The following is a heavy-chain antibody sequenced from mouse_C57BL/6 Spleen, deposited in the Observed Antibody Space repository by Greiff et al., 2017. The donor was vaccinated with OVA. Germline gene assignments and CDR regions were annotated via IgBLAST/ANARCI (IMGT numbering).Heavy chain of an antibody. D-gene: IGHD1-1*01. Sequence: VQLQQSGPELVKPGASVKISCKASGYTFTDYYMNWVKQRPGQGLEWIGMIHPNSGSTNYNEKFKSKATLTVDKSSSTAYMQLSSLTSEDSAVYYCASTTVGYAMDYWGQGTSVTVSS. J-gene: IGHJ4*01. V-gene: IGHV1-64*01. CDR2: IHPNSGST. CDR1: GYTFTDYY. CDR3: ASTTVGYAMDY.